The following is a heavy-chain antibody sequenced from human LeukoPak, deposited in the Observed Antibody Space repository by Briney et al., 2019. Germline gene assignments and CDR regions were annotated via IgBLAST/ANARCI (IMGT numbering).Heavy chain of an antibody. Sequence: PGESLRLSCAASGFSFSTYDMNWVSQAPGKGLEWGSSLTTDSEYIYYANSVKGRFTVSRDNAKNSLFLEMNSLRAEDTAVYYCARGGVTAIRSDAFDIWDQGTMVTVSS. D-gene: IGHD2-21*02. CDR1: GFSFSTYD. V-gene: IGHV3-21*01. J-gene: IGHJ3*02. CDR3: ARGGVTAIRSDAFDI. CDR2: LTTDSEYI.